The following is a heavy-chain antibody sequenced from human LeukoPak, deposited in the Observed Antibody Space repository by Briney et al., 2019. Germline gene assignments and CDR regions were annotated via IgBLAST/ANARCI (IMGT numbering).Heavy chain of an antibody. Sequence: PSETLSLTCAVYGGSFSGYYWSWIRQPPGKGLEWIGEINHSGSTNYNPSLKSRVTISVDTSKNQFSLKLSSVTAADTAVYYSARGGYYDSSGYPLGDYWGQGTLVTASS. J-gene: IGHJ4*02. CDR2: INHSGST. D-gene: IGHD3-22*01. CDR3: ARGGYYDSSGYPLGDY. V-gene: IGHV4-34*01. CDR1: GGSFSGYY.